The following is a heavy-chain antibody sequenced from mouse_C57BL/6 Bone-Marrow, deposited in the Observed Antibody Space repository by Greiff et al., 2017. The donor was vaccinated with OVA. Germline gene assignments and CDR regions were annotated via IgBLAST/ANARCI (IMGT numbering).Heavy chain of an antibody. J-gene: IGHJ2*01. CDR3: ARGTTVYYDC. CDR1: GYTFTSYW. Sequence: QVQLQQPGAELVKPGASVKLSCKASGYTFTSYWMHWVKQRPGQGLEWIGMIHPNSGSTNYNEKFKSKSTLTVDKSSSTAYMQRRSLTSEDSAVYYCARGTTVYYDCWGQGNTLTVSS. V-gene: IGHV1-64*01. D-gene: IGHD1-1*01. CDR2: IHPNSGST.